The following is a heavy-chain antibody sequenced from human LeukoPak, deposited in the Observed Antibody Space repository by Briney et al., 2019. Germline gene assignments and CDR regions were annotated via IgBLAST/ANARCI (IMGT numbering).Heavy chain of an antibody. Sequence: PSETLTLTCTVSGASISIYYWSWIWQPPGKGLEWIGYIYYSGSTNYKPSLKSRVTISVDTSKNQFSLKLSSVTAADTAVYYCARHLGSGSYYPYGMDVWGQGTTVTVSS. CDR2: IYYSGST. V-gene: IGHV4-59*08. J-gene: IGHJ6*02. D-gene: IGHD3-10*01. CDR1: GASISIYY. CDR3: ARHLGSGSYYPYGMDV.